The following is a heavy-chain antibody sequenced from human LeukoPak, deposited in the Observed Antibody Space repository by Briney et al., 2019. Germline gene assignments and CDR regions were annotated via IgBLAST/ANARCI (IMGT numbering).Heavy chain of an antibody. J-gene: IGHJ4*02. Sequence: SQTLSLTCTVSGDSISSGGYYWSWIRQHPGKGLEWIGYIYYSGTTYYNPSLKSRVIISLDTSKNEFSMKLSAVTAADTAVYYCAKTRDTRVDYWGQGTLVTVSS. CDR1: GDSISSGGYY. CDR2: IYYSGTT. D-gene: IGHD1-1*01. CDR3: AKTRDTRVDY. V-gene: IGHV4-31*03.